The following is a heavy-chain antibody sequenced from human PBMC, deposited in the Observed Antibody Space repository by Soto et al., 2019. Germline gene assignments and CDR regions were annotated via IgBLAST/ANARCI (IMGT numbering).Heavy chain of an antibody. CDR2: ISGSGGST. CDR1: GFTFSSYA. D-gene: IGHD1-26*01. CDR3: AKVGGSYLALDY. J-gene: IGHJ4*02. V-gene: IGHV3-23*01. Sequence: EVQLLESGGGLVQPGGSLRLSCAASGFTFSSYAMSWVRQAPGKGLEWVSAISGSGGSTYYADSVKGRFTISRDNSKNTLYLHMNSLRAEDTAVYYCAKVGGSYLALDYWGQGTLVTVSS.